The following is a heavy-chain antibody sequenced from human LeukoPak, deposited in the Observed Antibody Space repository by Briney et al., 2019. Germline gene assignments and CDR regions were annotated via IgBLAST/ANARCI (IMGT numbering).Heavy chain of an antibody. CDR3: AKDKSGFGRVYFDY. D-gene: IGHD1-26*01. Sequence: GRSLRLSCAASGFTFDDYAMHWVRQAPGKGLEWVSGISWSSGSIGYADSVKGRFTISRDNAKNSLYLQMNSLRAEDTALYYCAKDKSGFGRVYFDYWGQGTLVTVSS. CDR1: GFTFDDYA. J-gene: IGHJ4*02. CDR2: ISWSSGSI. V-gene: IGHV3-9*01.